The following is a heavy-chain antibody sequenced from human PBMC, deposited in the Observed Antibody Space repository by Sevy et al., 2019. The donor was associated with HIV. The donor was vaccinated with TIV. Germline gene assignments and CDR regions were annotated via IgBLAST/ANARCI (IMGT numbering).Heavy chain of an antibody. J-gene: IGHJ6*02. CDR2: ISSSSSTI. Sequence: GGSLRLSCAASGFTFSSYSMNWVRQAPGKGLEWVSYISSSSSTIYYADSVKGRFTSSRDNAKNSLYLQMNSLRDEDTAVYYCAREQKLMTYARGNYYGMDVWGQGTTVTVSS. CDR1: GFTFSSYS. V-gene: IGHV3-48*02. D-gene: IGHD2-8*01. CDR3: AREQKLMTYARGNYYGMDV.